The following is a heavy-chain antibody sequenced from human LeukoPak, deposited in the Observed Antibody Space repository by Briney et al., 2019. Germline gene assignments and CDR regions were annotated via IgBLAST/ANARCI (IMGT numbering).Heavy chain of an antibody. CDR1: GFTFSSYA. CDR2: ISGSGGST. V-gene: IGHV3-23*01. J-gene: IGHJ4*02. CDR3: AKELRYLSTPYYFDY. Sequence: GGSLRLSCAASGFTFSSYAMSWVRQAPWKGLEWVSAISGSGGSTYYADSVKGRFTISRDNSKNTLYLQMNSLRAEDAAVYYCAKELRYLSTPYYFDYWGQGTLVTVSS. D-gene: IGHD3-9*01.